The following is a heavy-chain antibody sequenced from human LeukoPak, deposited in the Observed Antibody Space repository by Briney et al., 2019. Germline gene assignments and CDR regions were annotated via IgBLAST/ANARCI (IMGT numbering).Heavy chain of an antibody. Sequence: GGSLRLSCAASGFTVSSNYMSWVRQAPGEGLEWVSVICSGGSTYYADSVKGRFTISRDNSKNTLYLQMNSLRAEDTAVYYCARAGGGLGRQQLVMYDYWGQGTLVTVSS. CDR2: ICSGGST. J-gene: IGHJ4*02. D-gene: IGHD6-13*01. CDR3: ARAGGGLGRQQLVMYDY. CDR1: GFTVSSNY. V-gene: IGHV3-53*01.